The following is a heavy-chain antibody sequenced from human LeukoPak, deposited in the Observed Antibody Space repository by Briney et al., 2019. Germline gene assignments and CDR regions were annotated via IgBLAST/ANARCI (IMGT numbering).Heavy chain of an antibody. CDR1: GGSISSSSYY. V-gene: IGHV4-39*07. Sequence: SETLSLTCTVSGGSISSSSYYWGWIRQPPGKGLEWIGSIYYSGSTYYNPSLKSRVTISVDTSKNQFSLKLSSVTAADTAVYYCARDRGGYTYSHDYWGQGTLVTVSS. CDR3: ARDRGGYTYSHDY. J-gene: IGHJ4*02. D-gene: IGHD5-18*01. CDR2: IYYSGST.